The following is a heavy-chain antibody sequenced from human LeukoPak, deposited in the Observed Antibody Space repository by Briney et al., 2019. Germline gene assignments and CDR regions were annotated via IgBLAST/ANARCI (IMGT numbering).Heavy chain of an antibody. D-gene: IGHD6-19*01. J-gene: IGHJ4*02. V-gene: IGHV3-74*01. Sequence: GGSLRLSCAASGFTFSSHWMHWGRQAPGKGLVWVSRISSDVSITTYADSVEGRFTISRDNAKNTLYLQMNSLRAEDTAVYYCARAHLAVAGRTTDYWGPGTLVTVSS. CDR1: GFTFSSHW. CDR2: ISSDVSIT. CDR3: ARAHLAVAGRTTDY.